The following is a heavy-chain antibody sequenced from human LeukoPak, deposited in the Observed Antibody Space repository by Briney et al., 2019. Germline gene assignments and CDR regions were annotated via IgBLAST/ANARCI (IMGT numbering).Heavy chain of an antibody. CDR3: ARDPWESYGGRYYFYGMDV. J-gene: IGHJ6*02. V-gene: IGHV3-30*03. D-gene: IGHD4-23*01. CDR1: GFTFGRFG. Sequence: GGSLRLSCAASGFTFGRFGIHWVRQAPGKGLEWVAVISYDGSNKYYADSVKGRFTISRDNSNNTLYLQMNSLRAEDTGVYHCARDPWESYGGRYYFYGMDVWGQGTTVSVSS. CDR2: ISYDGSNK.